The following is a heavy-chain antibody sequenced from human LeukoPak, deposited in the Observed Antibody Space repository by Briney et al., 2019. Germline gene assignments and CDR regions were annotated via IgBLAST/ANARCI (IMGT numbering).Heavy chain of an antibody. Sequence: PGGSLRLSCAASGFTFSSYAMSWVRQAPGKGLEWVSAISGSGGSTYYADSVKGRFTISRDNSKNTLYLQMNSLRAEDTAVYYCAKDRSLWFGELIVNGFYPWGQGTLVTVSS. J-gene: IGHJ5*02. CDR3: AKDRSLWFGELIVNGFYP. V-gene: IGHV3-23*01. CDR1: GFTFSSYA. CDR2: ISGSGGST. D-gene: IGHD3-10*01.